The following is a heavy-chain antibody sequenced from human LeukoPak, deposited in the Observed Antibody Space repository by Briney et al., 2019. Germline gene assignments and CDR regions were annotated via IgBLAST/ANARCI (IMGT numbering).Heavy chain of an antibody. D-gene: IGHD6-13*01. V-gene: IGHV5-51*01. CDR3: ARQGSSWVDAFDI. CDR2: IYPGDSDT. Sequence: GESLKISCKGSGYSFTSYWIGWVRQMLGKGLEWMGIIYPGDSDTRYSPSFQGQVTISADKSISTAYLQWSSLKASDTAMYYCARQGSSWVDAFDIWGQGTMVTVSS. CDR1: GYSFTSYW. J-gene: IGHJ3*02.